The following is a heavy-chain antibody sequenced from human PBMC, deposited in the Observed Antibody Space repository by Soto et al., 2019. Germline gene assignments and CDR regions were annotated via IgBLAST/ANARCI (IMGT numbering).Heavy chain of an antibody. CDR2: ISGSGGST. CDR3: AKNGAVTTSSFRLDY. V-gene: IGHV3-23*01. J-gene: IGHJ4*02. CDR1: GITFSSNA. D-gene: IGHD4-4*01. Sequence: GGSLRLSCAASGITFSSNAMSWVRRSPGKGLEWVSAISGSGGSTYYADSVKGRFTISRDNSKHTLSLQMNSLRAEDTAVYYCAKNGAVTTSSFRLDYWGQGTLVTVSS.